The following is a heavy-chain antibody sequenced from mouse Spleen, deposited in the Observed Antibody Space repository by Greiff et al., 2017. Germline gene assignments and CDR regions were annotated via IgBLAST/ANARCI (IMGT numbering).Heavy chain of an antibody. J-gene: IGHJ2*01. CDR1: GYTFPDYV. Sequence: SGPELVKPGASVKMSCKASGYTFPDYVISWVKQRPGQGLEWIGEIYPGSGSTYYNEKFKGKATLTADKSSNTAYMQLSSLTSEDSAVYFCAGSYDYGSSSSLDYWGQGTTLTVSS. CDR2: IYPGSGST. V-gene: IGHV1-77*01. D-gene: IGHD1-1*01. CDR3: AGSYDYGSSSSLDY.